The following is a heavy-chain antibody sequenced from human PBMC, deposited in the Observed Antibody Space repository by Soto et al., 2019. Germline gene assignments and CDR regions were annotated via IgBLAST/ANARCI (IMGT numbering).Heavy chain of an antibody. D-gene: IGHD3-3*01. Sequence: TLSLTCSVSGDSLHRYYWSWIRQPPGKGLEWVGYIYYAGSTTYKPSLKSRVTISLDKTKNQFSLELTYMTAADTAVYYCARLGGYYQALSAWGQGILVTVSS. CDR1: GDSLHRYY. CDR2: IYYAGST. CDR3: ARLGGYYQALSA. V-gene: IGHV4-59*08. J-gene: IGHJ5*02.